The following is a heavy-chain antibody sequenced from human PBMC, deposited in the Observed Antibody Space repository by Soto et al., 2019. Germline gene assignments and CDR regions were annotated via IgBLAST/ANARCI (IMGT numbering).Heavy chain of an antibody. CDR3: ARYGSGECTDGRCYSPLDY. V-gene: IGHV4-30-4*01. CDR1: GRSISSVNYY. Sequence: QVQLQESGPGLVKPSQTLSLTCTVSGRSISSVNYYWSWIRQPPGKGLAWIGYIYYSGSTYYNPSVKSQVTISVDTTKNQFSLKLSSVTAADTDVYYCARYGSGECTDGRCYSPLDYWGQVTLVTVSS. CDR2: IYYSGST. D-gene: IGHD2-15*01. J-gene: IGHJ4*02.